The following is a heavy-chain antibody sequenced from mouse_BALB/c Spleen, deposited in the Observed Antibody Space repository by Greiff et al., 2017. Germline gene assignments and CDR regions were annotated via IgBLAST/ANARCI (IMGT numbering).Heavy chain of an antibody. Sequence: VQRVESGGGLVKPGGSLKLSCAASGFAFRSYDMSWVRQTPEKRLEWVAYFSSGGGSTYYPDTVKGRFTITRDNAKNTLYLQMNSLQTDDTAMYYSAREGYGNYYAMDYWGQGTSDTGAS. D-gene: IGHD2-1*01. CDR2: FSSGGGST. J-gene: IGHJ4*01. CDR1: GFAFRSYD. CDR3: AREGYGNYYAMDY. V-gene: IGHV5-12-1*01.